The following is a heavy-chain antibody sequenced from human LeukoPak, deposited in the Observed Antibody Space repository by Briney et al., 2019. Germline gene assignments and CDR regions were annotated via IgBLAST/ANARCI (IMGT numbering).Heavy chain of an antibody. CDR2: ISGSGGST. CDR1: GFTFSSYA. V-gene: IGHV3-23*01. J-gene: IGHJ6*02. CDR3: AKTLGCSYGWPGYYYYGMDV. D-gene: IGHD5-18*01. Sequence: GGSLRLSCAASGFTFSSYAMSWVRQAPGKGLEWVSAISGSGGSTYYADSVKGRFTISRDNSKNTLYLQMNSLRAEDTAVYYCAKTLGCSYGWPGYYYYGMDVCGQGTTVTVSS.